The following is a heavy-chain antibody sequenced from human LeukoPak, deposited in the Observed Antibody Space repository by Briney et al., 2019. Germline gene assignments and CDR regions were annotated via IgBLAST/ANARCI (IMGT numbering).Heavy chain of an antibody. V-gene: IGHV3-23*01. CDR1: GLILSNYV. CDR2: ITVSGGRT. J-gene: IGHJ4*02. D-gene: IGHD4-17*01. CDR3: ARAMNGDSYFDY. Sequence: PGGSLRLPCAASGLILSNYVMSWVRQAPGKGLEWVSTITVSGGRTYYADSVKGRFTISRDNSKNTLFLQMNSLRADDTAVYYCARAMNGDSYFDYWGQGTLVTVSS.